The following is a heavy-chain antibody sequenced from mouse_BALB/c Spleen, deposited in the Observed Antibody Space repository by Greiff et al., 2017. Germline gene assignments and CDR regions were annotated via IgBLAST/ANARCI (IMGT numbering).Heavy chain of an antibody. CDR3: ARSADYFDY. J-gene: IGHJ2*01. Sequence: QVQLQQSGPELVKPGASVKISCKASGYAFSSSWMNWVKQRPGQGLEWIGRIYPGDGDTNYNGKFKGKATLTADKSSSTAYMQLSSLTSVDSAVYFCARSADYFDYWGQGTTRTVSS. CDR1: GYAFSSSW. CDR2: IYPGDGDT. V-gene: IGHV1-82*01.